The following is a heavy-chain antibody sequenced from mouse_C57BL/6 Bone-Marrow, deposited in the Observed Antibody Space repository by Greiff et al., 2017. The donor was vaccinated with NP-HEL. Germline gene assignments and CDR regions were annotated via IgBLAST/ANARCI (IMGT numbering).Heavy chain of an antibody. CDR3: ARDHYYGSSHWYFDV. J-gene: IGHJ1*03. CDR1: GYAFSSYW. Sequence: VQLQQSGASVKISCKASGYAFSSYWMNWVKQRPGKGLEWIGQIYPGDGDTNYNGKFKGKATLTADKSSSTAYMQLSSLTSEDSAVYFCARDHYYGSSHWYFDVWGTGTTVTVSS. CDR2: IYPGDGDT. D-gene: IGHD1-1*01. V-gene: IGHV1-80*01.